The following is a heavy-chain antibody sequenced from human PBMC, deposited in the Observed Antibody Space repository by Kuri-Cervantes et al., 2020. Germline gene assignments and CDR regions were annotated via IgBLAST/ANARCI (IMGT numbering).Heavy chain of an antibody. CDR1: GFTFSSYS. V-gene: IGHV3-48*04. J-gene: IGHJ4*02. CDR2: ISSSSSTI. D-gene: IGHD4-17*01. Sequence: GGSLRLSCAASGFTFSSYSMNWVRQAPGKGLEWVSYISSSSSTIYYADSVKGRFTISRDNAKNSLYLQMNSLRAEDTAVYYCARAVATYGDYRRNFDYWGQGTLVTVSS. CDR3: ARAVATYGDYRRNFDY.